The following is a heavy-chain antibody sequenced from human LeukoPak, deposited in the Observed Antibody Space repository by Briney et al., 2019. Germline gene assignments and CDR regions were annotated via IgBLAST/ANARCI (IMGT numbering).Heavy chain of an antibody. CDR3: ARGGGSRDGLTTSFDY. V-gene: IGHV3-21*01. Sequence: GGSLRLSCAASGFTFGSYSMDWVRQAPTKGLEWVSSIYSSGRYIYYADSVKGRFTIPRDNAKNSLYLQMNSLRAEDTAVYYCARGGGSRDGLTTSFDYWGQGTVVTVSS. J-gene: IGHJ4*02. CDR2: IYSSGRYI. D-gene: IGHD5-24*01. CDR1: GFTFGSYS.